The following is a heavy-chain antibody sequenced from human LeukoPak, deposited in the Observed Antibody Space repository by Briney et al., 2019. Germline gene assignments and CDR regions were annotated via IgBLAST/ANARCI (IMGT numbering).Heavy chain of an antibody. CDR2: INHSGST. CDR1: GGSFSGYY. Sequence: SETLSLTCAVHGGSFSGYYWSWIRQPPGKGLEWIGEINHSGSTNYNPSLKSRVTISVDTSKNQFSLKLSSVTAADTAVYYCAISLGIAEDYWGQGTLVTVSS. J-gene: IGHJ4*02. V-gene: IGHV4-34*01. D-gene: IGHD6-13*01. CDR3: AISLGIAEDY.